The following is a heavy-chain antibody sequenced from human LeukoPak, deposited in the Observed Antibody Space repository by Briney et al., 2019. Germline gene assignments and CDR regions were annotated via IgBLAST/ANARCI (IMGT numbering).Heavy chain of an antibody. V-gene: IGHV3-74*01. J-gene: IGHJ1*01. CDR1: GFTFSSYW. CDR3: AGVGRVAAAQGYFQH. CDR2: INSDGSST. Sequence: PGGSLRLSCAASGFTFSSYWMHWVRQAPGKGLVWVSRINSDGSSTSYADSVKGRFTISRDNAKNTLYLQMNSLRAEDTAVYYCAGVGRVAAAQGYFQHWGQGTLVTVSS. D-gene: IGHD6-13*01.